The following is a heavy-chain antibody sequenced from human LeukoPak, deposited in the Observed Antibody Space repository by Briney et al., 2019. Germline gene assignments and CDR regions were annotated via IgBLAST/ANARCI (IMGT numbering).Heavy chain of an antibody. CDR3: ARPGNWWFDP. Sequence: ASVKVSCKTSGYIFTAHYMHWVRQAPGQGLEWMGWMNANSGDATYAQKFQGRVTMTRDTSISTAYMELSSLTSDDTAVYYSARPGNWWFDPWGQGTLVTVSS. CDR2: MNANSGDA. V-gene: IGHV1-2*02. J-gene: IGHJ5*02. D-gene: IGHD3-10*01. CDR1: GYIFTAHY.